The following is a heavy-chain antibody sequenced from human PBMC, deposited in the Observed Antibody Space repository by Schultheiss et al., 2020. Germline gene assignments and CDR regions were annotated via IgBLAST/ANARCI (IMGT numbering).Heavy chain of an antibody. Sequence: SETLSLTCTVSGGSISSGGYYWSWIRQHPGKGLEWIGYIYYSGSTYYNPSLKSRVTMSVDTSKNQFSLKLSSVTAADTAVYYCARDSNSNYNWNYVSDWFDPWGQGHLGTVSS. CDR1: GGSISSGGYY. CDR3: ARDSNSNYNWNYVSDWFDP. V-gene: IGHV4-31*03. D-gene: IGHD1-7*01. CDR2: IYYSGST. J-gene: IGHJ5*02.